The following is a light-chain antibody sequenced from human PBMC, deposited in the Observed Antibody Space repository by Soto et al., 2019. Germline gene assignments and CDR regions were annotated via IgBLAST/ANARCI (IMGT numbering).Light chain of an antibody. V-gene: IGLV2-14*01. CDR2: DVT. CDR1: SSDVGGYNY. CDR3: SSYTSSSTPLV. J-gene: IGLJ3*02. Sequence: QSVLTQPASVSGSPGQSITISCTGTSSDVGGYNYVSWYQQHPGKAPKLMIYDVTNRPSGVSNRFSGSKSGNTASLTISGLQAEDEADYYCSSYTSSSTPLVFGRGTKRTVL.